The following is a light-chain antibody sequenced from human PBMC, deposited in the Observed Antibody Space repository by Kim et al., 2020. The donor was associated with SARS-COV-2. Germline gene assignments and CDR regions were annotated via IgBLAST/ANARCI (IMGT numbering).Light chain of an antibody. Sequence: SYELTQPPSVSVSPGQTASITRSGDKLGDKYAYWYQQKPGQSPVLVIYEDTKRPSGIPERFSASNSENTATLTISGTQAIDEADYYCQAWGTRTVVFGGGTQLTVL. CDR1: KLGDKY. CDR2: EDT. CDR3: QAWGTRTVV. V-gene: IGLV3-1*01. J-gene: IGLJ2*01.